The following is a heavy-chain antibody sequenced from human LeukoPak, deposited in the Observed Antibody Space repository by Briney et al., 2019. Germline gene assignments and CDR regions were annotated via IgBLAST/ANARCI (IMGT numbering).Heavy chain of an antibody. CDR1: GGSLSSGSYY. CDR3: ARDLGLGSLFDY. Sequence: SQTLSLTCTVSGGSLSSGSYYWSWIRQPAGKGLEWIGRIYTSGSTNYNPSLKSRVTISVDTSKNQFSLKLSSVTAADTAVYYCARDLGLGSLFDYWGQGTLVTVSS. CDR2: IYTSGST. D-gene: IGHD7-27*01. V-gene: IGHV4-61*02. J-gene: IGHJ4*02.